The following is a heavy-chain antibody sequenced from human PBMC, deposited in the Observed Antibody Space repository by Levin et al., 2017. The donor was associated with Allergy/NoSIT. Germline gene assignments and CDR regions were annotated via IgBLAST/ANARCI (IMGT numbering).Heavy chain of an antibody. CDR3: ARVNCSGGSCYSYYYYYYGMDV. V-gene: IGHV3-74*01. J-gene: IGHJ6*02. CDR1: GFTFSSYW. Sequence: PGGSLRLSCAASGFTFSSYWMHWVRQAPGKGLVWVSRINSDGSSTSYADSVKGRFTISRDNAKNTLYLQMNSLRAEDTAVYYCARVNCSGGSCYSYYYYYYGMDVWGQGTTVTVSS. CDR2: INSDGSST. D-gene: IGHD2-15*01.